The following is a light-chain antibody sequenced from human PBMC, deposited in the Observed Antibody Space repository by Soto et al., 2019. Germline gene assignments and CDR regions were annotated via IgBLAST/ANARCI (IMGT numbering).Light chain of an antibody. CDR2: EVS. J-gene: IGLJ1*01. V-gene: IGLV2-8*01. CDR1: SRDLGGYNY. CDR3: SSWAGSNNYV. Sequence: QSALTQPPSASGSLRQSVTISCTGTSRDLGGYNYVSWYQQHPVKAPKRTLYEVSKRPSWVPDRLSGSKSGNTASLPVSGLQAEDEAGYYCSSWAGSNNYVFGTGTKLTVL.